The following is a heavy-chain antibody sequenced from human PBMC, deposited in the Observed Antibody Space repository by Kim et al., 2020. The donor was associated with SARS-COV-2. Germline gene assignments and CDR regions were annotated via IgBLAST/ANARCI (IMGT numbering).Heavy chain of an antibody. D-gene: IGHD3-10*01. V-gene: IGHV3-33*05. CDR1: GFTFSSYG. CDR2: ISYDGSNK. CDR3: ARGDYYGSGSYREDWFDP. Sequence: GGSLRLSCAASGFTFSSYGMHWVRQAPGKGLEWVAVISYDGSNKYYADSVKARFTISRDNSKNTLYLQMNSLRAEDTAVYYCARGDYYGSGSYREDWFDPWGQGTLVTVSS. J-gene: IGHJ5*02.